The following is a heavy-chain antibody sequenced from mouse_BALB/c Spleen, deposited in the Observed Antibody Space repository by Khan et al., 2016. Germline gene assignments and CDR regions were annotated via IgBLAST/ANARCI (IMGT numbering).Heavy chain of an antibody. Sequence: EVELVESGGGLVKPGGSLKLSCAASGFTFSDYYMYWVRQTPEKRLEWVATISDGASYTYYPDSVKGRFTISRDNAQRTLYLQMSSLKSEDTAMYYCAREGLRRGLAYWGQGTLFTVSA. CDR2: ISDGASYT. V-gene: IGHV5-4*02. D-gene: IGHD2-4*01. CDR3: AREGLRRGLAY. J-gene: IGHJ3*01. CDR1: GFTFSDYY.